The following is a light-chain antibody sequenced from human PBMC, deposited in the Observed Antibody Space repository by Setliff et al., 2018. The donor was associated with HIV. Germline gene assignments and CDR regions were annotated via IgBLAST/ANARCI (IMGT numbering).Light chain of an antibody. V-gene: IGLV2-18*02. Sequence: SALAQPPSVSGSPGQSVTISCTGTSSDVGGYNCVSWYQQPPGTAPKLMIYEVNNRPSGVPDRFSGSKSGNTASLTISGLQAEDEADYYCSSCSSSSTLVFGGGTKVTVL. J-gene: IGLJ2*01. CDR3: SSCSSSSTLV. CDR1: SSDVGGYNC. CDR2: EVN.